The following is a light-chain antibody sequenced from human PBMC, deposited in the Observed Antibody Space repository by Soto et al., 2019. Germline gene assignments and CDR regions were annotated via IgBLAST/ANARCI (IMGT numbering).Light chain of an antibody. J-gene: IGKJ5*01. CDR3: QQRSNWYTA. CDR1: QSVSSY. V-gene: IGKV3-11*01. Sequence: EIVLTQSPATLSLSPGERATLSCRASQSVSSYLAWYQQKPGQAPRLLIYDASNRATGIPARFSGSGSGTDFTLTISSLEPEDFAVYYCQQRSNWYTAFGQGTRLEIK. CDR2: DAS.